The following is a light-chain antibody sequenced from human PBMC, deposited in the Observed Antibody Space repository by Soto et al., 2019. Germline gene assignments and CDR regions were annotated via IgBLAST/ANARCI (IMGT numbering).Light chain of an antibody. J-gene: IGKJ4*01. CDR2: GAS. V-gene: IGKV3-20*01. CDR3: QQYGSSLT. CDR1: QSVNSN. Sequence: EIMMTQSPVTLSVSPGERATLSCRASQSVNSNLAWYQQKPGQAPRLLIYGASSRATGIPDRFSGSGSATDFTLTISRLEPEDFAVYYCQQYGSSLTFGGGTKVDIK.